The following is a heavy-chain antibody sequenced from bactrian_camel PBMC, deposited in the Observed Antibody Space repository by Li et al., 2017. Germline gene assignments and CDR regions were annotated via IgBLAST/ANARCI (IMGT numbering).Heavy chain of an antibody. CDR1: DYSWARAC. J-gene: IGHJ4*01. Sequence: HVQLVESGGGSVQAGGSLTLACLNPDYSWARACMGWFRQTPGKEREGLAAIDSNGRTDYSAPAKGRFTISQDAAKNSIDLQMNSLKPDDTAVYYCAATGQMLSVAGCRTQGTQVTVS. CDR2: IDSNGRT. D-gene: IGHD1*01. V-gene: IGHV3S63*01.